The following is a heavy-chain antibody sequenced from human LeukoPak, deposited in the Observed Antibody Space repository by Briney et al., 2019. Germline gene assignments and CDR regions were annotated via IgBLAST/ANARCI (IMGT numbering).Heavy chain of an antibody. J-gene: IGHJ4*02. V-gene: IGHV3-30*03. CDR1: GFTFSSTG. CDR3: ASLRDGYNSDFNY. CDR2: ISYEGSSK. Sequence: GGSLRLSCAASGFTFSSTGMHWFRQAPGKGLEWVAVISYEGSSKFYADSVKGRFTISRDNSKNTLYLQMNGLRTEDTALYYCASLRDGYNSDFNYWGQGTLVTVSS. D-gene: IGHD5-24*01.